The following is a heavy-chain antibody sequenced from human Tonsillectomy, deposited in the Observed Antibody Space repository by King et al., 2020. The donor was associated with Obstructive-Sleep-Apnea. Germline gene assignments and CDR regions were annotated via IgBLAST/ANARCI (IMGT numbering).Heavy chain of an antibody. V-gene: IGHV4-39*07. D-gene: IGHD6-19*01. CDR2: IYYSGTT. Sequence: LQLQESGPGLVKPSETLSLTCTVSGDSISSNNYYWGWIRQPPGKGLEWIGSIYYSGTTYCNPSLKRRVTISVDMSKNQFSLKLSSVTAADTAVYYCARALEVADRIFDHWGQGTLVTVSS. J-gene: IGHJ4*02. CDR3: ARALEVADRIFDH. CDR1: GDSISSNNYY.